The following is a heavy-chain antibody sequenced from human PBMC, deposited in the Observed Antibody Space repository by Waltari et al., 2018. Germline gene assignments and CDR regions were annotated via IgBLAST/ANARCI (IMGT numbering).Heavy chain of an antibody. Sequence: QVQLVQSGAEVKKPGASVKVSCKASGYTFTSYDINWVRQATGQGLEWMGWMKPNSGNTGYTQKFQGRVTMTRNTSISTAYMELSSLRSEDTAVYYCARGSSSWDPHDAFDIWGQGTMVTVSS. D-gene: IGHD6-13*01. CDR3: ARGSSSWDPHDAFDI. CDR1: GYTFTSYD. CDR2: MKPNSGNT. J-gene: IGHJ3*02. V-gene: IGHV1-8*02.